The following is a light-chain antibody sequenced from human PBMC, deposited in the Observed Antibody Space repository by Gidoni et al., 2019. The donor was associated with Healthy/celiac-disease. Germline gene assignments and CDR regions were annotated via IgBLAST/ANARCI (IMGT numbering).Light chain of an antibody. J-gene: IGKJ3*01. CDR2: AAS. CDR1: QCISNY. V-gene: IGKV1-27*01. CDR3: QKYNSAHL. Sequence: IPMTPSPSSLSASVGDRVTITCRASQCISNYLAWYPQKPGKVPKLLIYAASTLQSGVPSLFRGSGSGTDFTLTISSLQPEDVATYYCQKYNSAHLFGPXTKVDIK.